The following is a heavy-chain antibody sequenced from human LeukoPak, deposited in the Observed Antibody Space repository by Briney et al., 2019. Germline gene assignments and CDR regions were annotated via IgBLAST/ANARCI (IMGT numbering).Heavy chain of an antibody. CDR1: GYTFTNYG. CDR3: ARDYYDSSGYYNY. D-gene: IGHD3-22*01. J-gene: IGHJ4*02. Sequence: ASVKVSCKTSGYTFTNYGINWVRQAPGQGLEWMGWNSADNGNTNYAQKLQGRVTMTTDTSTSTAYMELRSLRSDDTAVYYCARDYYDSSGYYNYWGQGTLVTVSS. CDR2: NSADNGNT. V-gene: IGHV1-18*01.